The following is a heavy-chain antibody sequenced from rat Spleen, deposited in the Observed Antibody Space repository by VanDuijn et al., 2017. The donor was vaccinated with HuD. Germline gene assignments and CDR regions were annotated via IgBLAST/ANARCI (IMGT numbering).Heavy chain of an antibody. J-gene: IGHJ3*01. CDR3: TTRPYYSSLNWFPY. CDR2: ITNGDGHT. Sequence: EVQLVESGGGLEQPGRSLKLSCAASGFTFSDYGMAWVRQAPGKGLEWVASITNGDGHTYYLDSVQGRFTISRDNAKSSLYLQMDSLRSEDTATYYCTTRPYYSSLNWFPYWGQGTLVTVSS. CDR1: GFTFSDYG. V-gene: IGHV5S23*01. D-gene: IGHD1-2*01.